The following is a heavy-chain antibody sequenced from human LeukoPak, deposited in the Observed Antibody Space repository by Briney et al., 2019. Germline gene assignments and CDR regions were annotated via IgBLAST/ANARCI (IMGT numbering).Heavy chain of an antibody. CDR3: ARVAQDSSSWPQLYYFDY. Sequence: PGGSLRLSCTASVFTFGGYAMSWFRQAPGKGLEWVGFIRSKAYGGTTEYAASVKGRFTISRDDSKSIAYLQMNSLRAEDTAVYYSARVAQDSSSWPQLYYFDYWGQGTLVTVSS. CDR2: IRSKAYGGTT. J-gene: IGHJ4*02. CDR1: VFTFGGYA. V-gene: IGHV3-49*03. D-gene: IGHD6-13*01.